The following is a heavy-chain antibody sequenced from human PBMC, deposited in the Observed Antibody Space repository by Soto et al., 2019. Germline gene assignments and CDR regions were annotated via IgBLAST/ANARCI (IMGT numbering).Heavy chain of an antibody. J-gene: IGHJ4*02. D-gene: IGHD1-26*01. CDR1: GGSISSYY. CDR3: ARDTLSGSYYFDY. CDR2: IYYSGST. V-gene: IGHV4-59*01. Sequence: SETLSLTCTVSGGSISSYYWSWIRQPPGKGLEWIGYIYYSGSTNYNPSLKSRVTISVDTSKNQFSLKLSSVAAADTAVYYCARDTLSGSYYFDYWGQGTLVTVSS.